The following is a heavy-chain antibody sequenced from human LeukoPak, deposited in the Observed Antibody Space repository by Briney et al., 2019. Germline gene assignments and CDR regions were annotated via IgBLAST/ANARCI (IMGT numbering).Heavy chain of an antibody. Sequence: SETLSLTCTVSGGSISTYYWTWIRQPPGKGLELIGYIYYSGSTNYNPSLKSRVTLSVDTSKNQFSLNLSSVTAADTAVYYCASGAYYYGSGSYYPLFDYWGQGTLVTVSS. CDR2: IYYSGST. V-gene: IGHV4-59*12. D-gene: IGHD3-10*01. J-gene: IGHJ4*02. CDR3: ASGAYYYGSGSYYPLFDY. CDR1: GGSISTYY.